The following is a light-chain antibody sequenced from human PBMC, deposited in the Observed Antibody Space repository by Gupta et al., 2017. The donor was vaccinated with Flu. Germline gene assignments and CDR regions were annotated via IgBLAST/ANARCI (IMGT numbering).Light chain of an antibody. CDR3: MLYMGSGIWV. V-gene: IGLV8-61*01. J-gene: IGLJ3*02. Sequence: QTVVTQEPSFSVSAGGTVTLTSGLTSVSVSTNYYAAWYNQTPGQPPRTLMYNTNSRSSGVPALFSGSILGNKAALTITGAHADDDSDYYCMLYMGSGIWVFGGGTRLTVL. CDR1: SVSVSTNYY. CDR2: NTN.